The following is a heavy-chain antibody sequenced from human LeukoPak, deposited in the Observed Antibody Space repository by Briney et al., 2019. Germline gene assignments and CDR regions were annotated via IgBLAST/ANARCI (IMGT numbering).Heavy chain of an antibody. CDR1: GGSISSYY. V-gene: IGHV4-59*01. CDR2: IYYSGST. CDR3: ARAVYYGSPFDY. Sequence: SETLSLTCTVSGGSISSYYWSWIRQPPGKGREWIGYIYYSGSTNYNPSLKSRVTISVDTSKNQFSLKLSSVTAADTAVYYCARAVYYGSPFDYWGQGTLVTVSS. D-gene: IGHD3-10*01. J-gene: IGHJ4*02.